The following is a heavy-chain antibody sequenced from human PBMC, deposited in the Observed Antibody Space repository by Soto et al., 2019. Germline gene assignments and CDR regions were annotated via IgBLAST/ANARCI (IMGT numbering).Heavy chain of an antibody. CDR3: VQGASTAHQPLDS. Sequence: QVQLVESGGGVVQPGRSLRLSCAASGFIFRNFGMHWVRRAPGKGLEWVATISGDGNDKYYPDSMKGRFTISRDNFNNTLYLQLNSLRPEDTAVYHCVQGASTAHQPLDSWGQGVLDTVSS. CDR1: GFIFRNFG. CDR2: ISGDGNDK. J-gene: IGHJ4*02. D-gene: IGHD1-26*01. V-gene: IGHV3-30*03.